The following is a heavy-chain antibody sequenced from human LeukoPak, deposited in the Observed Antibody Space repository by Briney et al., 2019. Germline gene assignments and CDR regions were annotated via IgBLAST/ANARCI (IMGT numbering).Heavy chain of an antibody. CDR2: ISSSSLYI. J-gene: IGHJ4*02. V-gene: IGHV3-21*01. CDR3: AREGDGYNSPIDY. D-gene: IGHD5-24*01. Sequence: GGSLRLSCAAAGFTLSTYSLNWVRQAPGKGLERVSSISSSSLYIYYADSVKGRFTISRDNAKNSLFLQMNSLRAEDTAVYYCAREGDGYNSPIDYWGQGTLVTVSS. CDR1: GFTLSTYS.